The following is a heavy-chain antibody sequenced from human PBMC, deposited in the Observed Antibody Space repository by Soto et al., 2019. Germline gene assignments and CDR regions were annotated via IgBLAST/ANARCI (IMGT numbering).Heavy chain of an antibody. Sequence: LRLSCAASGFAFSTYAMTWVRQAPGKGLEWVSVISGSGGSSYYAASVKGRFTISRDNSKNTLFLQMNGLRAEDTAVYYCAKVTKRAAAGRYEYYKYGMDVWGQGTTVTVSS. CDR2: ISGSGGSS. D-gene: IGHD6-13*01. J-gene: IGHJ6*02. CDR3: AKVTKRAAAGRYEYYKYGMDV. V-gene: IGHV3-23*01. CDR1: GFAFSTYA.